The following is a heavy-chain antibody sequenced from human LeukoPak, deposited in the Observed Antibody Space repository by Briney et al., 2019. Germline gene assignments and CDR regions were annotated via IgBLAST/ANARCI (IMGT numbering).Heavy chain of an antibody. CDR2: IYNSGST. CDR1: GGSISSGGYS. J-gene: IGHJ3*02. CDR3: ARDPHGYSFVRGALDI. Sequence: PSETLSLTCAVSGGSISSGGYSWSWIRQPPGKGLEWLGYIYNSGSTNYNPSLRSRVTISVDTSKNQFSLKLSSVTAADTAVYYCARDPHGYSFVRGALDIWGQGTMVTVSS. D-gene: IGHD5-18*01. V-gene: IGHV4-61*08.